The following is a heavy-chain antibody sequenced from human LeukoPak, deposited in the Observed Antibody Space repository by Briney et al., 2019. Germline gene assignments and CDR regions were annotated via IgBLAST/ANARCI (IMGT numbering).Heavy chain of an antibody. CDR2: IYHSGST. D-gene: IGHD1-14*01. CDR3: ARGRNPGY. J-gene: IGHJ4*02. CDR1: GYSISSGYY. V-gene: IGHV4-38-2*02. Sequence: SETLSLTCTVSGYSISSGYYWGWIRQPPGKGLEWIGSIYHSGSTYYNPSLKSRVTISVDTSKNQFSLKLSSVTAADTAVYYCARGRNPGYWGQGTLVTVSS.